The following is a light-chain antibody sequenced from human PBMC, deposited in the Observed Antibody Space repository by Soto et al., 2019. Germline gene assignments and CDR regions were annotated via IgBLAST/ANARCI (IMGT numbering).Light chain of an antibody. CDR2: AVT. CDR1: SSDIGHYDY. CDR3: SSYTTSATLV. Sequence: QSVLTQPASVSGSPGQSITISCTGTSSDIGHYDYVSWYQQFPGKAPKLILYAVTNRPSGVSNRFSGSKSGNTASLTISGLQAEDEADYFCSSYTTSATLVFGVGTKLTVL. V-gene: IGLV2-14*01. J-gene: IGLJ2*01.